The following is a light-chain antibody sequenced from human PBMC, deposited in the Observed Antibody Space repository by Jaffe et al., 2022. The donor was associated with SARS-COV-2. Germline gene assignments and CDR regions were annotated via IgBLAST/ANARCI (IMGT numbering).Light chain of an antibody. CDR2: RDA. Sequence: SYELSQPLSVSVALGQSANITCVGDRLGTKYVHWYQQKPGQAPVLLIYRDASRPSGMPERFSGSTSGNMATLTISRAQAGDEADYFCQVWDARPSVVFGGGTKLTVL. CDR1: RLGTKY. CDR3: QVWDARPSVV. V-gene: IGLV3-9*01. J-gene: IGLJ2*01.